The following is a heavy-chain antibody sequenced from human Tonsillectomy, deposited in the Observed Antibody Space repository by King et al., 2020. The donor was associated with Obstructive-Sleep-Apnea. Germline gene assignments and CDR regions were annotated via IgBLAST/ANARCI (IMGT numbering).Heavy chain of an antibody. D-gene: IGHD3-22*01. CDR3: AHPADYYDSSGYWDY. CDR2: IYWDDDK. V-gene: IGHV2-5*02. Sequence: TLKESGPTLVKPTQTLTLTCTFSGFSLSTSGVGVGWIRQPPGKALERLALIYWDDDKRYSPSLKSRLTITKDTSKNQVVLTMTNMDPVDTATYYCAHPADYYDSSGYWDYWGQGTLVTVSS. CDR1: GFSLSTSGVG. J-gene: IGHJ4*02.